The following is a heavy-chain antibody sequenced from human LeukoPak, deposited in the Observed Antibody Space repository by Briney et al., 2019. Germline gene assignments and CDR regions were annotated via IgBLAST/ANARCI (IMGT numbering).Heavy chain of an antibody. CDR2: INHSGST. D-gene: IGHD3-9*01. V-gene: IGHV4-34*01. CDR3: ASQVLRYFD. Sequence: SETLSLTCAVYGGSFSGYYWNWIRQPPGKGLEWIGEINHSGSTNYNPSLKSRVTISVDTSKNQFFLKLSSVTAADTAVYYCASQVLRYFDWGQGTLVTVSS. J-gene: IGHJ4*02. CDR1: GGSFSGYY.